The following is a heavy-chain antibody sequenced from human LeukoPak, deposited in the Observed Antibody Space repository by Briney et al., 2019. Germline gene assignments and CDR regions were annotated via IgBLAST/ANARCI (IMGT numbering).Heavy chain of an antibody. D-gene: IGHD4-17*01. J-gene: IGHJ5*02. CDR2: IYHSGST. CDR3: ARTSVTIWFDP. CDR1: GYSISSGYY. Sequence: PSETLSLTCTVSGYSISSGYYWGWIRQPPGKGLEWIGSIYHSGSTYYNPSLKSRVTISVDTSKNQFSLKLSSVTAADTAVYYCARTSVTIWFDPWGQGTLVTVSS. V-gene: IGHV4-38-2*02.